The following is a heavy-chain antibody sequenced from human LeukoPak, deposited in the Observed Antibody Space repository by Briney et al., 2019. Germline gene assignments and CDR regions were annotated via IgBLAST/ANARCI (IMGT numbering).Heavy chain of an antibody. Sequence: PGGSLRLSCAASGFTFSSYGMHWVRQAPGKGLEWVAVISDDGSNKYHADSVKGRFTISRDNSKNTLYLQMNSLRAEDTAVYYCAKMSLWQVTRNAFDIWGQGTMVTVSS. CDR3: AKMSLWQVTRNAFDI. CDR1: GFTFSSYG. D-gene: IGHD2-21*02. J-gene: IGHJ3*02. CDR2: ISDDGSNK. V-gene: IGHV3-30*18.